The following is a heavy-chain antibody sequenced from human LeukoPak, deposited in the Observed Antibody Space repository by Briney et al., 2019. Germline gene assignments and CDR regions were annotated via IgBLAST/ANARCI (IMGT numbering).Heavy chain of an antibody. CDR2: IKQDGSEK. CDR3: ARDYVIRGYSYGYGY. D-gene: IGHD5-18*01. J-gene: IGHJ4*02. CDR1: GFTFSSYW. Sequence: PGGSLRLSCAASGFTFSSYWMSWVRQAPGKGLEWVANIKQDGSEKYYVDSVKGRFTISRDNAKNSLYLQMNSLRAEDTAVYYCARDYVIRGYSYGYGYWGQGTLVTVSS. V-gene: IGHV3-7*01.